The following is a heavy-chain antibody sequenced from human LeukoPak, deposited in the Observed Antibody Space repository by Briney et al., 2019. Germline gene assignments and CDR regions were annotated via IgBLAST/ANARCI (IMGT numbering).Heavy chain of an antibody. D-gene: IGHD6-19*01. Sequence: SETLSLTCTVSGGSINSSSYYWGWIRQPPGKGLEWIGSIYYSGSTYYNPSLKSRVTISVDTSKNQFSLKLSSVTAADTAVYYCARDLSVAGIGGYWGQGTLVTVSS. CDR3: ARDLSVAGIGGY. V-gene: IGHV4-39*07. J-gene: IGHJ4*02. CDR1: GGSINSSSYY. CDR2: IYYSGST.